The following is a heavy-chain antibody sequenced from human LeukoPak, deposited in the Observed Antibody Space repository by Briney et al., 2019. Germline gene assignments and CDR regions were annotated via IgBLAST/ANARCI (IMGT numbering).Heavy chain of an antibody. CDR2: IYTSGST. D-gene: IGHD4-23*01. J-gene: IGHJ4*02. CDR3: ARDRGANSPFYFDY. Sequence: PSKTLSLTCTVSGGSISSGSYYWSWIRQPAGKGLEWIGRIYTSGSTNYNPSLKSRVTISVDTSKNQFSLKLSSVTAADTAVYYCARDRGANSPFYFDYWGQGTLVTVSS. V-gene: IGHV4-61*02. CDR1: GGSISSGSYY.